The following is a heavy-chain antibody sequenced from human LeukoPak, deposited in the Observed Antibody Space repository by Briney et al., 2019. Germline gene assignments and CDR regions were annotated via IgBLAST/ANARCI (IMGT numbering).Heavy chain of an antibody. CDR2: INDSGGST. V-gene: IGHV3-23*01. CDR1: GFTFSNYA. D-gene: IGHD7-27*01. J-gene: IGHJ4*02. CDR3: ARDLAWGAFDY. Sequence: GGSLRLSCAASGFTFSNYAMSWVRQAPGKGLEWVSAINDSGGSTYYADSVKGRFTISRDNAKNSLYLQMNSLRVEDTAVYYCARDLAWGAFDYWGQGTLVTVSS.